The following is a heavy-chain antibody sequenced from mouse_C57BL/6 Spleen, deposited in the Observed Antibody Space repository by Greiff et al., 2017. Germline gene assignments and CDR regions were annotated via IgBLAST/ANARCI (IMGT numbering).Heavy chain of an antibody. CDR1: GYTFTDYY. D-gene: IGHD2-5*01. CDR3: ARNEDYSNYGGY. V-gene: IGHV1-19*01. CDR2: INPYNGGT. Sequence: DVQLQESGPVLVKPGASVKMSCKASGYTFTDYYMNWVKQSHGKSLEWIGVINPYNGGTSYNQKFKGKATLTVDKSSSTAYMELNSLTSEDSAVYYCARNEDYSNYGGYWGQGTTLTVSS. J-gene: IGHJ2*01.